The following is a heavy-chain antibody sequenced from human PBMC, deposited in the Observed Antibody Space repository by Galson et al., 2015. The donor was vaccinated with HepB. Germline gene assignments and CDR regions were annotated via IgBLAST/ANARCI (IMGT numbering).Heavy chain of an antibody. CDR3: ARESIAVAGKDYYYYGMDV. Sequence: SLRLSCAASGFTFSDYYMSWIRQAPGKGLEWVSYISSSSSYTNYADSVKGRFTISRDNAKNSLYLQMNSLRAEDTAVYYCARESIAVAGKDYYYYGMDVWGQGTTVTVSS. CDR1: GFTFSDYY. J-gene: IGHJ6*02. CDR2: ISSSSSYT. D-gene: IGHD6-19*01. V-gene: IGHV3-11*05.